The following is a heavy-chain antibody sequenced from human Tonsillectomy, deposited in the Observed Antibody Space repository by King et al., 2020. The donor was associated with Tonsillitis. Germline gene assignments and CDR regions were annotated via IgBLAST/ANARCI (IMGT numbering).Heavy chain of an antibody. CDR3: ARDRGDYYDSATYDPLYFDS. J-gene: IGHJ4*02. CDR2: VYASGHT. CDR1: GVSMRTTY. V-gene: IGHV4-4*07. Sequence: QLQESGPGLVKPSETLSLTCTVSGVSMRTTYWSWIRRPAGKGLEWIGRVYASGHTYHNPSLKSLVTLSIDTSKNQFSLRLSSVTAADTAVYYCARDRGDYYDSATYDPLYFDSWGQGTLVTVSS. D-gene: IGHD3-22*01.